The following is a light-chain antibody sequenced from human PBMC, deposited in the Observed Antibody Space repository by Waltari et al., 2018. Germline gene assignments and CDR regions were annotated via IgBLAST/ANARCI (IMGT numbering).Light chain of an antibody. V-gene: IGKV4-1*01. CDR1: QTLFYSSNNKNY. J-gene: IGKJ1*01. Sequence: DIVMTQSPDSLAVSLGERATINCKSSQTLFYSSNNKNYLACYQLKPGQPPKLLIFWESTRESGVPDRFSGSGSATDFTLTIDTLQAEDVAVYYCQQYYTTPTFGQGTKVEIK. CDR2: WES. CDR3: QQYYTTPT.